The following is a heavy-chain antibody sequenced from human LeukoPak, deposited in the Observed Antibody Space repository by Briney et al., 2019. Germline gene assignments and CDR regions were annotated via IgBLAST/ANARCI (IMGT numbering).Heavy chain of an antibody. J-gene: IGHJ4*02. V-gene: IGHV3-48*03. Sequence: PGGSLRLSCAASGFTFSSYEMNWVRQAPGKGLEWVSYISSSGSTIYYADSVKGRFTISRDNAKNSLYLQMNSLRPEDTAIYYCSIFEITLIVVLNSWGQGTLVTVSS. CDR2: ISSSGSTI. D-gene: IGHD3-22*01. CDR1: GFTFSSYE. CDR3: SIFEITLIVVLNS.